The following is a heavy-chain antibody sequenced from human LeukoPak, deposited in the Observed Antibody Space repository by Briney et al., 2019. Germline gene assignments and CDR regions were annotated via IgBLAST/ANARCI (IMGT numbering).Heavy chain of an antibody. Sequence: HSGGSLRLSCAASGFTFNIYWMSWVRQAPGRGLEWVANIEQDGSEKYYVDSVKGRFTISRDNSKNTLYLQMNSLRAEDTAVYYCARPRLAVAGRPPDYWGQGTLVTVSS. J-gene: IGHJ4*02. CDR2: IEQDGSEK. V-gene: IGHV3-7*01. CDR1: GFTFNIYW. CDR3: ARPRLAVAGRPPDY. D-gene: IGHD6-19*01.